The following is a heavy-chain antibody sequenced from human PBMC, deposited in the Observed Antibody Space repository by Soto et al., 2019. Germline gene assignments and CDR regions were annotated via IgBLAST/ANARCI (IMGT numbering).Heavy chain of an antibody. CDR2: ISSRGSSV. Sequence: GGSLRLSCAVSGFTFSDYYMSWIRQAPGKGLEWVSYISSRGSSVYYADSVKGRFTISRDNAKNSLYLQMNGLRAEDTAVYYCARGYYDFWSGYYISPYGMDVWGQGTTVTVSS. D-gene: IGHD3-3*01. J-gene: IGHJ6*02. V-gene: IGHV3-11*01. CDR1: GFTFSDYY. CDR3: ARGYYDFWSGYYISPYGMDV.